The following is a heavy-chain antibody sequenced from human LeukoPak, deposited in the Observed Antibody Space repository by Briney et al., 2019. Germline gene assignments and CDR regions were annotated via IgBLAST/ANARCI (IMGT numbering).Heavy chain of an antibody. Sequence: GASVKVSCKTSGYSFTRYGISWVRQAPRQGLEWMGWISTDNGKTNYAQKFRGRVTMTTDTSTNTAYMELRSLRSEDTAMYYCARDWYGPNDVCYNCFDPWGQGTLVSVSS. D-gene: IGHD2-8*01. V-gene: IGHV1-18*01. CDR2: ISTDNGKT. J-gene: IGHJ5*02. CDR1: GYSFTRYG. CDR3: ARDWYGPNDVCYNCFDP.